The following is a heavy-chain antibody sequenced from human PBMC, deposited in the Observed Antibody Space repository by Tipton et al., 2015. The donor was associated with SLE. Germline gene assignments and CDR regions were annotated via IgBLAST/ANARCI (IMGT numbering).Heavy chain of an antibody. CDR3: ATSAHIAVRY. Sequence: LRLSCAVSGYSISSGYYWGWIRQPPGKGLEWIGSIYYSGSTYYNLSLKSRVTISVDTSKNQFSLKLSSVTAADTAVYYCATSAHIAVRYWGQGTLVTVSS. V-gene: IGHV4-38-2*01. CDR1: GYSISSGYY. J-gene: IGHJ4*02. D-gene: IGHD2-15*01. CDR2: IYYSGST.